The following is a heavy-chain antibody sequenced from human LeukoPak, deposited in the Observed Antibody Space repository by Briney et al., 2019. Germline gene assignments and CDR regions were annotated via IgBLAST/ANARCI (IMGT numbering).Heavy chain of an antibody. CDR2: ISYSGNT. CDR1: GGSIRNYY. D-gene: IGHD6-13*01. V-gene: IGHV4-59*08. CDR3: ARHSSWYYDFDY. Sequence: SETLSLSCSASGGSIRNYYWSWIRQPPGKGLEWIGYISYSGNTNYNPSLKSRLTISVDLSTNQFSLKLTSVTGADTAVYYFARHSSWYYDFDYWGQGTLVTVSS. J-gene: IGHJ4*02.